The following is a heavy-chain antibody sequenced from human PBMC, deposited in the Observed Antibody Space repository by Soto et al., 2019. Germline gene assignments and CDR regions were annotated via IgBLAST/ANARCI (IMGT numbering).Heavy chain of an antibody. J-gene: IGHJ6*03. CDR2: ITAYNGNT. CDR1: GNPFTSYG. V-gene: IGHV1-18*01. CDR3: ARDLYDYIWGSYRPSNYYDMDV. D-gene: IGHD3-16*02. Sequence: QVQLVQSGAEVKKPGASVKASCKASGNPFTSYGTSWVRQAPGQGLEWMGWITAYNGNTNYAQKIQARVTMTTDTSTSTAYMELRSLRSDDTAVYYCARDLYDYIWGSYRPSNYYDMDVWGKGTTVTVSS.